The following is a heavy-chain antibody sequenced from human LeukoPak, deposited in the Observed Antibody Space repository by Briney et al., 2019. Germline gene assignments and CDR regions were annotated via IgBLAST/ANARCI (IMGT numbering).Heavy chain of an antibody. V-gene: IGHV1-69*13. CDR3: ASEPAGARMSL. D-gene: IGHD1-26*01. J-gene: IGHJ4*02. Sequence: GASVKVSCKASGGTFSSYAISWVRQAPGQGLEWMGGIIPIFGTANYAQKFQGRVTITADESTSTAYMELSSLRSEDTAVYYCASEPAGARMSLWGQGTLVTVSS. CDR2: IIPIFGTA. CDR1: GGTFSSYA.